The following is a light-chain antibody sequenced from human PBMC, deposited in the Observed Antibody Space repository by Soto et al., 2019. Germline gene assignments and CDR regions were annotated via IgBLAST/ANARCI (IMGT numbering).Light chain of an antibody. V-gene: IGKV4-1*01. CDR3: QQYYSTPWT. J-gene: IGKJ1*01. CDR1: QSVLYNSNNKIY. Sequence: DIVMTQSPDSLAVSLGERATINCKSSQSVLYNSNNKIYLAWYQHKPGQPPKLLIYWASTRESGVPDRFSGSGSGTDFTLNIISLQDEDVAVYYCQQYYSTPWTFGQGTKVEIK. CDR2: WAS.